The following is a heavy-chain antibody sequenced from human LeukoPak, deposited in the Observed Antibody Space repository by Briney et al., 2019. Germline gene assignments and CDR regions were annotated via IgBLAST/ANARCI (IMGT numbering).Heavy chain of an antibody. CDR3: ARGSGNYFWFDP. CDR1: GGSISSGGYY. V-gene: IGHV4-31*03. CDR2: IYYSGST. D-gene: IGHD4-11*01. Sequence: PSQTLSLTCTVSGGSISSGGYYWSWIRQHPGKGLEWIGYIYYSGSTYYNPSLKSRVTISVDTSKNQFSLKLSSVTAADTAVYYCARGSGNYFWFDPWGQGTLVTASS. J-gene: IGHJ5*02.